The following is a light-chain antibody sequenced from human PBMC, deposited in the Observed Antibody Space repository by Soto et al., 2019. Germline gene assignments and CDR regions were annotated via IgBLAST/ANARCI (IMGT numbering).Light chain of an antibody. CDR1: QSVGSY. V-gene: IGKV3-11*01. CDR2: DAS. CDR3: QQRSNWLT. J-gene: IGKJ4*01. Sequence: EIVLTQSPATLSLSPGERATLSCRASQSVGSYLAWYQHKPGQAPRLLLYDASNRATGIPARFSGSGSGTDFTLTISSLEREDFAVYYCQQRSNWLTFGGGTKVEVE.